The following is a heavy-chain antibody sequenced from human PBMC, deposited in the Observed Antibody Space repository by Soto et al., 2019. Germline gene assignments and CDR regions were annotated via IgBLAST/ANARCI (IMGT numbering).Heavy chain of an antibody. CDR3: AKGPAAIKPWFDP. J-gene: IGHJ5*02. Sequence: PGGSLRLSCAVSGFTFSSYTMNWVRQAPGKGLEWVASISASGYATYYADSVKGRFTISRDNSKNSLDLQMKSLRVEDTAVYYCAKGPAAIKPWFDPWGKGTQVTVSS. V-gene: IGHV3-23*01. CDR1: GFTFSSYT. CDR2: ISASGYAT. D-gene: IGHD2-2*02.